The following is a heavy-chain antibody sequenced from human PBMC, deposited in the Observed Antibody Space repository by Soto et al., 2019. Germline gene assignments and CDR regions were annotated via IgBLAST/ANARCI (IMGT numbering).Heavy chain of an antibody. D-gene: IGHD3-10*01. CDR3: ARDHGSGRNYYYGMDV. Sequence: PSEPLSLTCTVSGGSISSYYWSWIRQPPGKGLEWIGYIYYSGSTNYNPSLKSRVTISVDTSKNQFSLKLSSVTAADTAVYYCARDHGSGRNYYYGMDVWGQGTTVTVSS. CDR2: IYYSGST. V-gene: IGHV4-59*01. J-gene: IGHJ6*02. CDR1: GGSISSYY.